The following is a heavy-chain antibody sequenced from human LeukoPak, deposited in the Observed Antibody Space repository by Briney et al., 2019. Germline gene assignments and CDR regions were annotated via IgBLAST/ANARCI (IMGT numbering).Heavy chain of an antibody. D-gene: IGHD3-22*01. J-gene: IGHJ4*02. CDR3: ARDPMYYYDSSGYLY. CDR2: ISTYNGNT. V-gene: IGHV1-18*01. CDR1: GCTFTSYG. Sequence: GASVKVSCKASGCTFTSYGISWVRQAPGQGLEWMGWISTYNGNTNYAQKLQGRVTMTTDTSTSTAYMELRSLRSDDTAVYYCARDPMYYYDSSGYLYWGQGTLVTISS.